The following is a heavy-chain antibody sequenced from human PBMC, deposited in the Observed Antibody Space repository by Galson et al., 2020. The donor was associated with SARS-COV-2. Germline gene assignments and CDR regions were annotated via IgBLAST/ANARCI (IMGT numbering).Heavy chain of an antibody. CDR1: GFTFSSSA. D-gene: IGHD4-4*01. V-gene: IGHV1-58*01. J-gene: IGHJ4*02. Sequence: SVKVSCKASGFTFSSSAVQWVRQARGQRLEWIGWVVVGSNKTNYAQKFQERVTITRDMSTSTAYMELSSLRSEDTAMYYCAAFQRNAPVDWGQGTLVTVSS. CDR2: VVVGSNKT. CDR3: AAFQRNAPVD.